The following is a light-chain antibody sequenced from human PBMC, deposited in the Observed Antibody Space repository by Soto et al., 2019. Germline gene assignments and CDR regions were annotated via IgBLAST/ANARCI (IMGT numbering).Light chain of an antibody. CDR2: KAS. CDR1: QSISIW. V-gene: IGKV1-5*03. J-gene: IGKJ1*01. Sequence: DIQMTQPPSTLSASVGDRATITCPASQSISIWLAWYQQKPGKAPKILIYKASSLESGVPSRFSGSGSATEFTLTISSLQPDDFATYYCQQYSTYTPRTFGQGTKVDIK. CDR3: QQYSTYTPRT.